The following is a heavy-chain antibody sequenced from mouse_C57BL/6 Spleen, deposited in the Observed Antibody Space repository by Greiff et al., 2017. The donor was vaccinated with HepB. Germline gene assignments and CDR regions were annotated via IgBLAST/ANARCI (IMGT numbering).Heavy chain of an antibody. CDR1: GFSLTSYG. D-gene: IGHD2-4*01. CDR2: IWSGGST. V-gene: IGHV2-2*01. Sequence: VKVVESGPGLVQPSQSLSITCTVSGFSLTSYGVHWVRQSPGKGLEWLGVIWSGGSTDYNAAFISRLSISKDNSKSQVFFKMNSLQADDTAIYYCSRNYDYDGDYYAMDYWGQGTSVTVSS. CDR3: SRNYDYDGDYYAMDY. J-gene: IGHJ4*01.